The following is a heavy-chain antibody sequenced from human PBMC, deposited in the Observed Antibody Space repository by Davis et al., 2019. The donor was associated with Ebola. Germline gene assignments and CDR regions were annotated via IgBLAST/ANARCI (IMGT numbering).Heavy chain of an antibody. Sequence: GESLKISCAASGFTFSSYAMSWVRQAPGKGLEWVSVIYSGGSTYYADSVKGRFTIPRDNSKNMLYLQMNSLRAEDTAVYYCARTRIQLWLGIDYWGQGTLVTVSS. CDR3: ARTRIQLWLGIDY. V-gene: IGHV3-66*01. D-gene: IGHD5-18*01. CDR2: IYSGGST. J-gene: IGHJ4*02. CDR1: GFTFSSYA.